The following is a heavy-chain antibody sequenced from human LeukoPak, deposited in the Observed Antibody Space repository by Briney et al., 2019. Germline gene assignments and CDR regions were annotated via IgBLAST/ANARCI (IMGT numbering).Heavy chain of an antibody. J-gene: IGHJ4*02. D-gene: IGHD3-22*01. V-gene: IGHV4-59*08. Sequence: PSETLSLTCSVSGVSISSYYWSWIRQPPGGGLEGIGYIYYSGCTNYSPSLKSRVTISVDTSKNLFSLKLSSVTAADTAVFYCARHLSDHYDSSGYYFDSWGQGTLVTVSS. CDR3: ARHLSDHYDSSGYYFDS. CDR1: GVSISSYY. CDR2: IYYSGCT.